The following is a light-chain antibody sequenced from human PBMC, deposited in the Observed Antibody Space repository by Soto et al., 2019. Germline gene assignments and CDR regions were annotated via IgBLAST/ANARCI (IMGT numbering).Light chain of an antibody. J-gene: IGLJ2*01. CDR2: DVS. CDR1: SSDVGGYND. Sequence: QSALTQPASVSGSPGQSITISCTGTSSDVGGYNDVSWYQQHPGKAPKLMIYDVSNRPSGVSTRFSGSTSGNTGSLTISGLQAENEADDYCSSYTSSSNVVFGAGTKLTVL. CDR3: SSYTSSSNVV. V-gene: IGLV2-14*01.